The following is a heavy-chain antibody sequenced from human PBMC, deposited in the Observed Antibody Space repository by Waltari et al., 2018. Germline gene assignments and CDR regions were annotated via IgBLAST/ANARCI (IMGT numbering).Heavy chain of an antibody. CDR1: GRPISRSGYY. V-gene: IGHV4-39*02. Sequence: QLQLQESGPGRVKSSETLSLTCTVSGRPISRSGYYWGWLRQPPGKGLEWIGTIDYSGNTYYNPSLKRRVTISVDTSKRQFSLKLNSVTAADTAVYYCVRDFGDHRTDYWGQGTLVTVSS. D-gene: IGHD4-17*01. J-gene: IGHJ4*02. CDR2: IDYSGNT. CDR3: VRDFGDHRTDY.